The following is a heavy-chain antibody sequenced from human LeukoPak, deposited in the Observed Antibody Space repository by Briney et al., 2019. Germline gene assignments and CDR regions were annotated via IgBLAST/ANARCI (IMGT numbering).Heavy chain of an antibody. CDR2: ISSSSSTM. CDR3: ARGDHSSGYYLDY. V-gene: IGHV3-48*01. Sequence: GGSLRLSCAASGFTFRSYYMNCVRQAPGKGLEWVSYISSSSSTMNYADSVKGRFTISRDNAKNSLYLQMNSLRAEDTAVYYCARGDHSSGYYLDYWGKGTLVTVSS. J-gene: IGHJ4*02. CDR1: GFTFRSYY. D-gene: IGHD3-22*01.